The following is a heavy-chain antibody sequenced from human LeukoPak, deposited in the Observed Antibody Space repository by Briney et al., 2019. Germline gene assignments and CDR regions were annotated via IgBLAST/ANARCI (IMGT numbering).Heavy chain of an antibody. V-gene: IGHV3-33*06. Sequence: PGGSLRLSRAASGFTFSNYGMHWVRQAPGKGLEWVAVMWFDGSNQYYADSVKGRFAISRDNSKNTLNLQMNSLRAEGTAVYYCAKGAHITMVRGALENLGQGTLVTVSS. CDR1: GFTFSNYG. D-gene: IGHD3-10*01. J-gene: IGHJ4*02. CDR3: AKGAHITMVRGALEN. CDR2: MWFDGSNQ.